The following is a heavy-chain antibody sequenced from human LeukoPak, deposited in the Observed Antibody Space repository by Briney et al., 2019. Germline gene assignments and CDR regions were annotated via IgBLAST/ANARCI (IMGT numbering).Heavy chain of an antibody. J-gene: IGHJ5*02. V-gene: IGHV4-34*01. Sequence: SETLSLTCAVYGGSFSGYYWSWIRQPPGKGLEWIGEINHSGSTNYNPSLKSRVTISVDTSKNQFSLKLSSVTAADTAVYYCARDGIPVAAAGKGWFDPWGQGTLVIVSS. D-gene: IGHD6-13*01. CDR2: INHSGST. CDR3: ARDGIPVAAAGKGWFDP. CDR1: GGSFSGYY.